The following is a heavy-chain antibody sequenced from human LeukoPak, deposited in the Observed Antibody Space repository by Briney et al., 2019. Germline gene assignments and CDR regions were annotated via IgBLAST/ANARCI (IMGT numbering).Heavy chain of an antibody. V-gene: IGHV3-21*01. CDR3: TRDLSSSTSCYSY. CDR1: GFTFSSHS. D-gene: IGHD2-2*01. J-gene: IGHJ4*02. Sequence: GGSLRLSCAASGFTFSSHSMNWVRQAPGKGLEWVSSISPSGNYIYYAESVEGRFTIPRDNAKNSLYLQMNSLRAEDTAVYYCTRDLSSSTSCYSYWGQGTLVTVSS. CDR2: ISPSGNYI.